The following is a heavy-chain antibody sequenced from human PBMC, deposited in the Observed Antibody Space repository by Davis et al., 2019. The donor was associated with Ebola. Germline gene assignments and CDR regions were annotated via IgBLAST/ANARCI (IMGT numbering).Heavy chain of an antibody. V-gene: IGHV3-23*01. J-gene: IGHJ5*02. CDR2: IRDNGIIT. CDR3: AKGSHIAVAGTDNWFDP. D-gene: IGHD6-19*01. CDR1: GVTFRNYA. Sequence: PGGSLRLSCAVSGVTFRNYAMFWVRQAPGKGLEWVSGIRDNGIITHYADSVKGRFTISRDNSKNTLFLQMNSLRVDDTALYYCAKGSHIAVAGTDNWFDPWGQGTLVTVSS.